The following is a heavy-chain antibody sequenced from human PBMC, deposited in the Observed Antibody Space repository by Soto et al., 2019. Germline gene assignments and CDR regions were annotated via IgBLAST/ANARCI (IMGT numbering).Heavy chain of an antibody. Sequence: EVQLVESGGVVVQPGGSLRLSCAASGFIFDDYSMYWVRQAPGKGLEWVSLLSWDGRHTYYADSVKGRFIISRDNSRNSLYLQMTSLTTADTALYYCAKARRSIFGGMGVWGQGTTVTVSS. CDR1: GFIFDDYS. D-gene: IGHD3-3*01. V-gene: IGHV3-43*01. J-gene: IGHJ6*02. CDR2: LSWDGRHT. CDR3: AKARRSIFGGMGV.